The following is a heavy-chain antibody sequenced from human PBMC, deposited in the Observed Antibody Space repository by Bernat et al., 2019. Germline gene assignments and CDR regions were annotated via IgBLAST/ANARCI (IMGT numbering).Heavy chain of an antibody. V-gene: IGHV1-69*01. CDR2: IIPIFGTA. D-gene: IGHD3-16*02. CDR3: ARIYVWGSYRYRHWFDP. Sequence: QVQLVQSGAEVKKPGSSVKVSCKASGGTFSSYAISWVRQAPGQGLEWMGGIIPIFGTANYAQKFQGRVTITADESTSTAYMELSSLRSEDTAVYYCARIYVWGSYRYRHWFDPWAREPWSPSPQ. CDR1: GGTFSSYA. J-gene: IGHJ5*02.